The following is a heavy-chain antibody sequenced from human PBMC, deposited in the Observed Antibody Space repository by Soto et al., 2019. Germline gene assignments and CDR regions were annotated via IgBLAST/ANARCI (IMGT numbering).Heavy chain of an antibody. CDR3: AWNGIVVRIP. D-gene: IGHD1-26*01. V-gene: IGHV3-23*01. CDR1: GFTFSTYA. J-gene: IGHJ5*02. CDR2: ISDKGGNT. Sequence: EVQLLESGGGLVQPGGSLRLSCVASGFTFSTYAMSWVRQAPGKGLEWVSAISDKGGNTYYADSVKGWVTISRDNSKNTLYLQMNSLRAGDTAVYYCAWNGIVVRIPWGQGTLVTVSS.